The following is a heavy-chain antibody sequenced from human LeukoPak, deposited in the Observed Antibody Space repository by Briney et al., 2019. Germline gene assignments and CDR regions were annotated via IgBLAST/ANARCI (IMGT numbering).Heavy chain of an antibody. D-gene: IGHD1-26*01. CDR2: INHSGST. CDR3: ARGTGELAFDI. Sequence: SETLSLTCAGYGGSFSGYYWSWIRQPPGKGLEWIGEINHSGSTNYNPSLKSRVTISVDTSKNQFSLKLSSVTAADTAVYYCARGTGELAFDIWGQGTMVTVSS. V-gene: IGHV4-34*01. J-gene: IGHJ3*02. CDR1: GGSFSGYY.